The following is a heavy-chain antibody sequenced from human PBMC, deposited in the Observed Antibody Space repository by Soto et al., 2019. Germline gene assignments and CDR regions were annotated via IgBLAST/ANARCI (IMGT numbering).Heavy chain of an antibody. CDR3: ASLWNSYYDFWSGYYYYYYGMDV. D-gene: IGHD3-3*01. Sequence: PGGSLRLSCAASGFTFSSYWMSWVRQAPGKGLEWVANIKQDGSEKYYVDSVKGRFTISRDNAKNSLYLQMNSLRAEDTAVYYCASLWNSYYDFWSGYYYYYYGMDVWGQGTTVTVSS. V-gene: IGHV3-7*05. CDR2: IKQDGSEK. CDR1: GFTFSSYW. J-gene: IGHJ6*02.